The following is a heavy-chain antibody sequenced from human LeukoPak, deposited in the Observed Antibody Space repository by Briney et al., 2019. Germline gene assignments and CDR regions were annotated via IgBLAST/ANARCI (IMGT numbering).Heavy chain of an antibody. D-gene: IGHD4-17*01. Sequence: ASVKVSCKASGGTFSSYAISWVRQAPGQGLEWMGRIIPILGIANYAQKFQGRVTITADKSTSTAYTELSSLRSEDTAVYYCASPYGDYVALDYWGQGTLVTASS. V-gene: IGHV1-69*04. CDR1: GGTFSSYA. CDR3: ASPYGDYVALDY. J-gene: IGHJ4*02. CDR2: IIPILGIA.